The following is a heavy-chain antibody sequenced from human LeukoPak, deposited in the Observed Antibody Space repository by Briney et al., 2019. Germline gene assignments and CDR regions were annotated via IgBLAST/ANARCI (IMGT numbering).Heavy chain of an antibody. V-gene: IGHV4-34*01. CDR3: ARRLAGTEDY. D-gene: IGHD6-13*01. J-gene: IGHJ4*02. Sequence: SETLSLTCSVYSESFSGGYWSWIRQPPGKGLDWIGEISDNEGIKYSPSLKSRVTISVDTSKNQFSLKLTSVTAADTAVYYCARRLAGTEDYWGQGTLVTVSS. CDR2: ISDNEGI. CDR1: SESFSGGY.